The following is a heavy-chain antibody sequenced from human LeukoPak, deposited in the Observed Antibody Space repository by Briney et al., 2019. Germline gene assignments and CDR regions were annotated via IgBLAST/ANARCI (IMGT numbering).Heavy chain of an antibody. CDR3: ARRYPAVSTGGNWFDP. D-gene: IGHD2-2*01. Sequence: SETLSLTCTVSGGSISSGGYYWSWLRQHPGTGLEWIGYIYYSGSTYYNPSLKSRVTISVDTSKNQFSLKLSSVTAADTAVYYCARRYPAVSTGGNWFDPWGQGTLVTGSS. CDR2: IYYSGST. V-gene: IGHV4-31*03. J-gene: IGHJ5*02. CDR1: GGSISSGGYY.